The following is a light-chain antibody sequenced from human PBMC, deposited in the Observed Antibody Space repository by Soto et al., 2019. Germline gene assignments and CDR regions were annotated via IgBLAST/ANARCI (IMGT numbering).Light chain of an antibody. Sequence: EMFVTQSPATLSVSPGEIATISCRASQGVSRNLAWFQQKPGQAPRLLIYGASTWATGVPARFSGSGSGTDFTLTITSLQSEDVAIYYCKQDYHWPRTFGQGTKVDIK. J-gene: IGKJ1*01. CDR2: GAS. CDR3: KQDYHWPRT. CDR1: QGVSRN. V-gene: IGKV3-15*01.